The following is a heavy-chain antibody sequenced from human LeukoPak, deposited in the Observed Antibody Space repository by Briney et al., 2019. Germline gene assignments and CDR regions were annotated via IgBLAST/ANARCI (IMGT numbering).Heavy chain of an antibody. Sequence: GGSLRLSYAPSGFTFDTYGMNWVRQAPWKGLEWLSYISASGSTIFYADSVKGLFTISRDNTKNSLYLQMNSLRAEDTAVYYCAREGGYDLRYWGQGTPVTVSS. V-gene: IGHV3-48*04. CDR3: AREGGYDLRY. D-gene: IGHD5-12*01. J-gene: IGHJ4*02. CDR1: GFTFDTYG. CDR2: ISASGSTI.